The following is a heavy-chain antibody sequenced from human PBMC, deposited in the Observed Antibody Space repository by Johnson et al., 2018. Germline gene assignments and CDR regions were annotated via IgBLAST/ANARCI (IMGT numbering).Heavy chain of an antibody. CDR2: MHTSGST. V-gene: IGHV3-66*02. CDR1: GFPVSDNY. D-gene: IGHD3-9*01. J-gene: IGHJ6*03. CDR3: AKGSGAGYYYYMGV. Sequence: EVQLVESGGGLARPGGSLRVSCAASGFPVSDNYMSWVRQASGKGPEWVSIMHTSGSTYYAESVKGRFTISRDNSSNTLYLQMNSQRAEDTALYYCAKGSGAGYYYYMGVWGKGTTVTVSS.